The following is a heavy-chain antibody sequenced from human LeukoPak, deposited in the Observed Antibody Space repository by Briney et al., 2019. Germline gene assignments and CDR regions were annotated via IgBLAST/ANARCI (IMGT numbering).Heavy chain of an antibody. D-gene: IGHD1-26*01. V-gene: IGHV4-4*07. CDR1: GGSISSYY. Sequence: SETLSLTCTVSGGSISSYYWSWIRQPAGKGLEWIGRIYTSGSTNYNASLKSRVSMSVDTSKNQFSLKLSSVTAADTAVFYCARENSGSYREFAYWGQGTLPTVSS. CDR2: IYTSGST. CDR3: ARENSGSYREFAY. J-gene: IGHJ4*02.